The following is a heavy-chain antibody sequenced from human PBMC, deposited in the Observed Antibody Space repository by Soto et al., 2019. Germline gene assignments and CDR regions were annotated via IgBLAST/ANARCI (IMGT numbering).Heavy chain of an antibody. V-gene: IGHV1-24*01. CDR1: GYTLTELS. CDR2: FDPEDGET. J-gene: IGHJ4*02. Sequence: GASVKVSCKVSGYTLTELSMHWVRQAPGKGLEWMGGFDPEDGETIYAQKFQGRVTMTEDTSTDTAYMELSSLRSEDTAVYYCATGLHPDPRFLWWGETRKRSECVWGQGTLVTVSS. CDR3: ATGLHPDPRFLWWGETRKRSECV. D-gene: IGHD2-21*01.